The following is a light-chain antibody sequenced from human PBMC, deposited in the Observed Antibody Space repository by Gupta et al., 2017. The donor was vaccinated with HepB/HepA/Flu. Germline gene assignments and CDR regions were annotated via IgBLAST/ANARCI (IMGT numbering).Light chain of an antibody. Sequence: EIVLTQSPGTLSLSPGERATLSCRASQSVSSSYLAWYQQKPGQAPRLLIHGASSRATGIPDRFSGSGSGTDFTLTISRLEPEDFAVYYCQQYGSSSWRFGQGTKVEIK. CDR2: GAS. CDR3: QQYGSSSWR. CDR1: QSVSSSY. V-gene: IGKV3-20*01. J-gene: IGKJ1*01.